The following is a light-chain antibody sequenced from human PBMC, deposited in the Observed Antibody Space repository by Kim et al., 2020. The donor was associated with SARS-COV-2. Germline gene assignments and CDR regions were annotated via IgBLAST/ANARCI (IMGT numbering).Light chain of an antibody. V-gene: IGKV1-39*01. J-gene: IGKJ1*01. CDR1: QSISNY. CDR2: AAS. Sequence: DIQMTQSPSSLSATVGDRVNVTCRASQSISNYLNWYQQKPGKAPNLLIYAASTLQSGVPSRFTGSGSGTDFTLTISTLQPEDFATYYCQQSYSTLRTFGQGTKVE. CDR3: QQSYSTLRT.